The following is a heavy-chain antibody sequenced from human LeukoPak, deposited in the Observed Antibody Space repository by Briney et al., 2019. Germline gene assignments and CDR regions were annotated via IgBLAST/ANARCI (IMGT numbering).Heavy chain of an antibody. J-gene: IGHJ5*02. Sequence: PSETLSLTCAVYDVSFSEYYWSRIRQPPGKGLEWIGEINHSGSTNYNPSLKSRVTISVDTSKNQFSLKLSSVTAADTAVYYCARGRQWKQLVHRNWFDPWGQGTLVTVSS. CDR3: ARGRQWKQLVHRNWFDP. D-gene: IGHD6-13*01. CDR2: INHSGST. V-gene: IGHV4-34*01. CDR1: DVSFSEYY.